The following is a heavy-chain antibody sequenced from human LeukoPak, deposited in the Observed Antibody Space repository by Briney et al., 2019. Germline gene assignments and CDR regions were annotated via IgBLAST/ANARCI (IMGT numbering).Heavy chain of an antibody. J-gene: IGHJ4*02. D-gene: IGHD5-12*01. CDR2: MYYSGS. Sequence: LEWIGSMYYSGSYTPSLESRVTISVDTSKNEFSLKLGSVTAADTAVYYCARYIVASMREQWGQGTLVTVSS. V-gene: IGHV4-39*01. CDR3: ARYIVASMREQ.